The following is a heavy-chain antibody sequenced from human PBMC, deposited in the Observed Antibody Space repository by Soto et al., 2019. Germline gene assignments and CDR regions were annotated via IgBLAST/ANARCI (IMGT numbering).Heavy chain of an antibody. CDR3: ARASTLFGVVLSD. CDR2: IFYSGSI. V-gene: IGHV4-59*08. J-gene: IGHJ4*02. CDR1: GGSVSGYY. Sequence: PSETLSLTCTVSGGSVSGYYLSWIRQPPGKGLEWIGYIFYSGSIKYNPSLKSRVTMSVDTSKNQLSLRLTSVTAADTAVYFCARASTLFGVVLSDWGLGSRVTVS. D-gene: IGHD3-3*01.